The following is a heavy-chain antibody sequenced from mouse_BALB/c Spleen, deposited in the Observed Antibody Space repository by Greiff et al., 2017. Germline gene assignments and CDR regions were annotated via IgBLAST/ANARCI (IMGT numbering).Heavy chain of an antibody. CDR1: GYAFSSYW. D-gene: IGHD1-1*01. CDR3: ARWGTTVPYWYFDV. Sequence: VKLQESGAELVRPGSSVKISCKASGYAFSSYWMNWVKQRPGQGLEWIGQIYPGDGDTNYTGKFKGKATLTADKSSSTAYMQRSSLTSEDSAVYFCARWGTTVPYWYFDVWGAGTTVTVSS. V-gene: IGHV1-80*01. J-gene: IGHJ1*01. CDR2: IYPGDGDT.